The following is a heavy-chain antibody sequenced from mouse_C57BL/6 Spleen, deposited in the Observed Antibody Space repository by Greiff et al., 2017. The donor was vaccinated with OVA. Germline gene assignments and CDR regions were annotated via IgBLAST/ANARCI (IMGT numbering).Heavy chain of an antibody. J-gene: IGHJ4*01. V-gene: IGHV1-82*01. Sequence: VQLVESGPELVKPGASVKISCKASGYAFSSSWMNWVKQRPGKGLEWIGRIYPGDRDTNYNGKFKGKATLTADKASNTAYMQLSSLTSEDSAVYFCARWYSNYDYAMDYWGQGTSVTVSS. D-gene: IGHD2-5*01. CDR3: ARWYSNYDYAMDY. CDR1: GYAFSSSW. CDR2: IYPGDRDT.